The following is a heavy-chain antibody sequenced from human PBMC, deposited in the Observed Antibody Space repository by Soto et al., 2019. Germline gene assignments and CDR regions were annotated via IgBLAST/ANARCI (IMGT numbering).Heavy chain of an antibody. J-gene: IGHJ6*02. CDR3: AKVSLGALTFTDYYYYGLDV. CDR2: ISGGGGTT. D-gene: IGHD1-26*01. CDR1: GFTFSTYA. Sequence: GGSLRLSCAASGFTFSTYAMNWVRQAPGKGLEWVSVISGGGGTTYSADSVKGRVTISRDNSKNTLYLQMNSLRAEDTAVYYCAKVSLGALTFTDYYYYGLDVWGQGTTVTVSS. V-gene: IGHV3-23*01.